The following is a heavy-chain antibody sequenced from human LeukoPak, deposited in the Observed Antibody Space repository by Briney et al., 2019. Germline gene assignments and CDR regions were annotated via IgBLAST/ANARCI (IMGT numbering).Heavy chain of an antibody. V-gene: IGHV3-21*01. CDR2: ISSSSSYI. J-gene: IGHJ5*02. Sequence: PGGSLRLSCAASGFTFSSYSMNWVRQAPGKGLEWVSSISSSSSYIYYADSVKGRFTISRDNAKNSLYLQMNSLRAEDTAVYYCARAFSRRSMHNWFDPWGQGTLVTVSS. D-gene: IGHD2/OR15-2a*01. CDR1: GFTFSSYS. CDR3: ARAFSRRSMHNWFDP.